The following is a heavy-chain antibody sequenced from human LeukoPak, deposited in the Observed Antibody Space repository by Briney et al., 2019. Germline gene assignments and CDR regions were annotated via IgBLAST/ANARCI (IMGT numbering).Heavy chain of an antibody. CDR2: IYSGGSI. CDR3: ARVVVAGASDAFDI. D-gene: IGHD2-21*01. J-gene: IGHJ3*02. CDR1: GFPVSSNY. V-gene: IGHV3-66*01. Sequence: GGSLRLSCAASGFPVSSNYMSWVRQAPGKGLKWVSVIYSGGSIYYADSVKGSFTTSRDNSKNTLYLQMNSLRAEDTAVYYCARVVVAGASDAFDIWGQGTMVTVSS.